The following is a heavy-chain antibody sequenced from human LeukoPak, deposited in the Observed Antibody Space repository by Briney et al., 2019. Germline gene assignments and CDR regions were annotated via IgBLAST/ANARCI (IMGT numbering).Heavy chain of an antibody. D-gene: IGHD2-15*01. CDR2: ISWNSGSI. V-gene: IGHV3-9*01. CDR1: GFTFDDYA. CDR3: AKDLGSRYGYYGMDV. Sequence: GRSLRLSCAASGFTFDDYAMHWVRQAPGKGLEWVSGISWNSGSIGYADSVKGRFIISRDNAKNSLYLQMNSLRAEDTALYYCAKDLGSRYGYYGMDVRGQGTTVTVSS. J-gene: IGHJ6*02.